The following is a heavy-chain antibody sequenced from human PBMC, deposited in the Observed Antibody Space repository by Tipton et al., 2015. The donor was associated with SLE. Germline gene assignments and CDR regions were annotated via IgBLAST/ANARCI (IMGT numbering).Heavy chain of an antibody. CDR2: ISYDGSNK. CDR3: ATTPPDY. D-gene: IGHD2-15*01. Sequence: SLRLSCAASGFTFSSYAMHWVRQAPGKGLEWVAVISYDGSNKYYADSVKGRFTISRDNSKDTLYLQMNSLRAEDTAVYYCATTPPDYWGQGTLVTVSS. CDR1: GFTFSSYA. J-gene: IGHJ4*02. V-gene: IGHV3-30-3*01.